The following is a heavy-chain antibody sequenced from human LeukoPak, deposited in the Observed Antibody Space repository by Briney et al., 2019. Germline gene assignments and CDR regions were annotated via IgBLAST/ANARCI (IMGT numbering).Heavy chain of an antibody. Sequence: SETLSLTCTVSGGSISSYYWSWIRQPAGKGLEWIGRIYTSGSTNYNPSLKSRVTMSVDTSKNQFSLKLSSVTAADTAVYYCARVGQCSSTSCRDAFDIWGQGTMVTVSS. J-gene: IGHJ3*02. D-gene: IGHD2-2*01. CDR2: IYTSGST. CDR3: ARVGQCSSTSCRDAFDI. CDR1: GGSISSYY. V-gene: IGHV4-4*07.